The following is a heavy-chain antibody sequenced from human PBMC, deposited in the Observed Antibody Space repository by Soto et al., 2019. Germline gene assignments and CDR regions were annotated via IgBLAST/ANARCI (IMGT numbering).Heavy chain of an antibody. CDR1: GFTFSSYG. J-gene: IGHJ6*02. V-gene: IGHV3-30*18. Sequence: VGSLRLSCAASGFTFSSYGMHWVRQAPGKGLEWVEVISYDGSNKYYADSVKGRFTISRDNSKNTLYLQMNSLRAEDTAVYYCAKDTNYDFWSGYPFMDVWGQGTTVTVSS. CDR2: ISYDGSNK. D-gene: IGHD3-3*01. CDR3: AKDTNYDFWSGYPFMDV.